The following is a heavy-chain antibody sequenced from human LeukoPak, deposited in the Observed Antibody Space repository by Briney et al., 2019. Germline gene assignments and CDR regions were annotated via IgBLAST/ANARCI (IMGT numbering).Heavy chain of an antibody. V-gene: IGHV3-21*01. CDR3: AREGYYDILTGYYYYFDY. CDR1: GFTFSSCS. D-gene: IGHD3-9*01. CDR2: ISSSSSYI. J-gene: IGHJ4*02. Sequence: NPGGSLRLSCAASGFTFSSCSMNWVRQAPGKGLEWVSSISSSSSYIYYADSVKGRFTISRDNAKNSLYLQMNSLRAEDTAVYYCAREGYYDILTGYYYYFDYWGQGTLVTVSS.